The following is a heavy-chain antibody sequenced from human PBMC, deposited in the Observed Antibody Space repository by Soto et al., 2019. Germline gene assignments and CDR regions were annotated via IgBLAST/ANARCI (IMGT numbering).Heavy chain of an antibody. CDR1: GGSISSSSYY. D-gene: IGHD1-1*01. Sequence: SETLSLTCTVSGGSISSSSYYWGWIRQPPGKGLEWIGSIYYSGSTYYNPSLKSRVTISVDTSKNQFSLKLSSVTAADTAVCYCTRQLERRRTLDAFYIWGQGTMVTVSS. CDR2: IYYSGST. V-gene: IGHV4-39*01. J-gene: IGHJ3*02. CDR3: TRQLERRRTLDAFYI.